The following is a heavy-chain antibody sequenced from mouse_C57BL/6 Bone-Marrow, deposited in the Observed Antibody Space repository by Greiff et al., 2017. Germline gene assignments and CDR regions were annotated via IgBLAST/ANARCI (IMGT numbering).Heavy chain of an antibody. Sequence: QVQLQQSGAELARPGASVKLSCKASGYTFTSYGISWVKQRTGQGLEWIGEIYTRSGNTYYNEKFKGKATLTAEKSSSTAYMQLSSLTSEDSADYFCAREGRDGYYVPYYAMDYWGQGTSVTVSS. CDR2: IYTRSGNT. V-gene: IGHV1-81*01. CDR1: GYTFTSYG. CDR3: AREGRDGYYVPYYAMDY. D-gene: IGHD2-3*01. J-gene: IGHJ4*01.